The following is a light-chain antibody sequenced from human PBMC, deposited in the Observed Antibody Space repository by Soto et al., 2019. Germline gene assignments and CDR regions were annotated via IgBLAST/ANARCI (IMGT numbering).Light chain of an antibody. CDR1: SSNIGAGYD. CDR3: QSYDTSLDALYV. V-gene: IGLV1-40*01. J-gene: IGLJ1*01. Sequence: QTVVTQPPSVSGAPGQKVTISCTGSSSNIGAGYDVHWYQQLPGTAPKLLLYGNNNRPSGVPDRFSGSKSGTSASLAITGLQTEDEADYYCQSYDTSLDALYVFGTGTKLTVL. CDR2: GNN.